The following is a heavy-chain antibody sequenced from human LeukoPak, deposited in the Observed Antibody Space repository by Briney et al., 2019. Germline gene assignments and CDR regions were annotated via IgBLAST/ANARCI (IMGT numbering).Heavy chain of an antibody. CDR2: IRYDGSNK. Sequence: GGSLRLSCAASGFTFSSYGMHWVRQAPGKGLEWVAFIRYDGSNKYYADSVKGRFTISRDNSKNMLYLQMNSLRAEDTAVYYCAKDPYDFWSGSHLYYFDYWGQGTLVTVSS. J-gene: IGHJ4*02. D-gene: IGHD3-3*01. V-gene: IGHV3-30*02. CDR1: GFTFSSYG. CDR3: AKDPYDFWSGSHLYYFDY.